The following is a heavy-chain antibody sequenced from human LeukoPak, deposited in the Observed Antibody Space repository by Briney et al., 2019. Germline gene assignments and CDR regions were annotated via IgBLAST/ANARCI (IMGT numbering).Heavy chain of an antibody. Sequence: GGSLRLSCAASGLTFSTYTMYWVRQAPGKGLEWVAVISFDGGNKYYADSVKGRFTISRDNSENTLYLQMNSLTAEDTAVYYCASDANHFDYWGQGTLVTVSS. CDR3: ASDANHFDY. J-gene: IGHJ4*02. CDR2: ISFDGGNK. CDR1: GLTFSTYT. V-gene: IGHV3-30*04.